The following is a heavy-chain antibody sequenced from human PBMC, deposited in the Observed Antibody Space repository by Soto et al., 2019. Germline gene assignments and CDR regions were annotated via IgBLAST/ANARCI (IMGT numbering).Heavy chain of an antibody. J-gene: IGHJ4*02. CDR1: GFSLSTNAMG. V-gene: IGHV2-5*02. Sequence: SGPTLVNPTQTLTLTCTFSGFSLSTNAMGVGWIRQPPGKALEWLALIYWDDDKRYRPSLQSRLTTTRGTSKNQVVLRMTKMEPVDTATYFCALSRLVGTSRPAYYFDYWGQGTLVSVSS. D-gene: IGHD1-26*01. CDR2: IYWDDDK. CDR3: ALSRLVGTSRPAYYFDY.